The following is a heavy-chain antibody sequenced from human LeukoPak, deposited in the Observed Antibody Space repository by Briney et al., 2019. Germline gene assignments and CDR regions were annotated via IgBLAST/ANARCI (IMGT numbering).Heavy chain of an antibody. V-gene: IGHV1-18*01. CDR2: ISAYNGNT. CDR3: ARGATRDNWFDP. J-gene: IGHJ5*02. CDR1: CYTLTYYG. D-gene: IGHD5-24*01. Sequence: ASVKVSCNAFCYTLTYYGISWVRQAPGQGLEWMGWISAYNGNTNYAQKLQGRVTMTTDTSTSTAYMELRSLRSDDTAVYYCARGATRDNWFDPWGQGTLVTVSS.